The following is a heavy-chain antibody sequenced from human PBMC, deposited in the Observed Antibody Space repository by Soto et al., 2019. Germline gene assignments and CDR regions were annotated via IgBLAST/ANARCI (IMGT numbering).Heavy chain of an antibody. J-gene: IGHJ4*02. CDR2: LYYSGVT. D-gene: IGHD3-22*01. Sequence: QVQLQESGPGLVKPSQTLSLTCTVSGASISSGGYYWSWIRQDPGKGLEWLGYLYYSGVTYYNPSLKVRVTISVDTSKNQFSRKLTSVTAADTAVYYCARVGRYYDSGVWGGYFEYWGQGTLVTVTS. V-gene: IGHV4-31*03. CDR3: ARVGRYYDSGVWGGYFEY. CDR1: GASISSGGYY.